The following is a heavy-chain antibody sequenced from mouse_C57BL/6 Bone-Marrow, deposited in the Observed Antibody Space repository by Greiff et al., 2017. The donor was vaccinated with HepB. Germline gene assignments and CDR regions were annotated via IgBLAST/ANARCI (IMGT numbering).Heavy chain of an antibody. CDR1: GYSFTGYY. Sequence: EVQLQQSGPELVKPGASVKISCKASGYSFTGYYMHWVKQSPENSLEWIGEINPGTGNTNYNQKFKDKATFTVDKSSSSAYMQLKSLTSEESAVYDCTRGTTVFDFWGRGTTLSVSS. CDR2: INPGTGNT. CDR3: TRGTTVFDF. V-gene: IGHV1-42*01. J-gene: IGHJ2*01. D-gene: IGHD5-5*01.